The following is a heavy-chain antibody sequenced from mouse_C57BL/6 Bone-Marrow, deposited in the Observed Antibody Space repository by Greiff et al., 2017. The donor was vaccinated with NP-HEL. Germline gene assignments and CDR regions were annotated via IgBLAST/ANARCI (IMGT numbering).Heavy chain of an antibody. CDR1: GYSFTDYN. D-gene: IGHD1-1*01. Sequence: VQLKQSGPELVKPGASVKISCKASGYSFTDYNMNWVKQSNGKSLEWIGVINPNYGTTSYNQKFKGTATLTVDQSSSTAYMQLNSLSSEDSAVYYCASSDYYGSSLYWYFDVWGTGTTVTVSS. CDR3: ASSDYYGSSLYWYFDV. CDR2: INPNYGTT. V-gene: IGHV1-39*01. J-gene: IGHJ1*03.